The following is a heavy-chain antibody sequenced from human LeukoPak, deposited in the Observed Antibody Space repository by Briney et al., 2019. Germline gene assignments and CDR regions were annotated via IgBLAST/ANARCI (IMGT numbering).Heavy chain of an antibody. V-gene: IGHV3-74*01. D-gene: IGHD6-19*01. Sequence: GGSLRLSCAASGFTFSNYWMHWVRQAPGKGLVWVARMNSDGTTTNYAYSMKGRFTISRDNAENTLFLQMNSLGAEDTAVYYCARAGWYRFDYWGQGTLVTVSS. J-gene: IGHJ4*02. CDR1: GFTFSNYW. CDR3: ARAGWYRFDY. CDR2: MNSDGTTT.